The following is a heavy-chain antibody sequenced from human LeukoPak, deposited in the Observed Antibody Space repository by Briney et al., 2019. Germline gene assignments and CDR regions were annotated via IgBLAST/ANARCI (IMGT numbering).Heavy chain of an antibody. D-gene: IGHD4-11*01. Sequence: GASVKVSCKTSGYTFTDYYIHWVRHAPGQGLEWMGWINPNSGETNSAQKFQGRVTMTGDTSISTAYMELRRVTSDDTAVYYCARDRDYSNTERGFDYWGQGTLVTVSS. J-gene: IGHJ4*02. CDR2: INPNSGET. CDR1: GYTFTDYY. V-gene: IGHV1-2*02. CDR3: ARDRDYSNTERGFDY.